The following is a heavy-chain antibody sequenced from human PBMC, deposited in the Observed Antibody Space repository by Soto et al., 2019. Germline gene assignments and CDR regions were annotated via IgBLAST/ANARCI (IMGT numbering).Heavy chain of an antibody. D-gene: IGHD3-3*01. J-gene: IGHJ6*02. CDR3: ARDRAQYYDFWSGYYPHYYYYGMDV. Sequence: PSETLSLTCTVSGGSISSYYWSWIRQPPGKGLEWIGYIYYSGSTNYNPSLKSRVTISVDTSKNQFSLKLSSVTAADTAVYYCARDRAQYYDFWSGYYPHYYYYGMDVWGQGTTVTVSS. CDR1: GGSISSYY. V-gene: IGHV4-59*01. CDR2: IYYSGST.